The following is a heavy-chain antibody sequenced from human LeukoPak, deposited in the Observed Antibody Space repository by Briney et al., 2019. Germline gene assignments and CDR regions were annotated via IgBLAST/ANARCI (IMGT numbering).Heavy chain of an antibody. CDR1: GFRFSDYY. Sequence: PGGSLRLSCVTSGFRFSDYYMMWIRQAPGKDPQWVAHISSSAATTLYADSVKGRFTVSRDNPKNSLYLEMASLRAEYTAVYYCGRARGSTVTTVGYWGQGTLVTVSS. CDR2: ISSSAATT. D-gene: IGHD4-17*01. CDR3: GRARGSTVTTVGY. J-gene: IGHJ4*02. V-gene: IGHV3-11*04.